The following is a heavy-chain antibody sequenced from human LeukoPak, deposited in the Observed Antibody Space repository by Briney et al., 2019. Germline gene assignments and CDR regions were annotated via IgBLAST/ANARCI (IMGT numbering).Heavy chain of an antibody. CDR1: GGSISSYS. CDR2: IYDSGST. Sequence: SETLSLTCTVSGGSISSYSWSWIRQPPGKGLECIGYIYDSGSTNYSPSLKSRVAISVDKSKNQFSLKLSYVTAADTAVYYCARAVKTKYSSSWYDYWGQGTLVTVSS. D-gene: IGHD6-13*01. J-gene: IGHJ4*02. V-gene: IGHV4-59*08. CDR3: ARAVKTKYSSSWYDY.